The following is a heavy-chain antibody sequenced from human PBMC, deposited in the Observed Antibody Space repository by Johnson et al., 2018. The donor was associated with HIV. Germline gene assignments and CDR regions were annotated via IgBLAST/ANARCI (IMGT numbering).Heavy chain of an antibody. D-gene: IGHD4-11*01. CDR1: GFTFDDYS. CDR2: ISNSGTAT. Sequence: VQVVESGGGVVQPGRSLRLSCASSGFTFDDYSMHWARQAPGKGLEWISYISNSGTATYYGDSVKGRFTISRDNAKNSLYLQMNSLRADDTALYYCAKARTTRDAFDIWGQGTMVTVS. V-gene: IGHV3-9*01. J-gene: IGHJ3*02. CDR3: AKARTTRDAFDI.